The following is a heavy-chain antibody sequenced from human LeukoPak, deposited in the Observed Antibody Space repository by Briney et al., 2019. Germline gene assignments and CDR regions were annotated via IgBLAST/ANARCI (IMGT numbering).Heavy chain of an antibody. CDR1: GFTFSSYG. Sequence: PGRSLRLSCAASGFTFSSYGMHWVRQAPGKELEWVAVIWYDGSNKYYADSVKGRFTISRDNSKNTLYLQMNSLRAEDTAVYYCARDDSSGYYVPASFDYWGQGTLVTVSS. D-gene: IGHD3-22*01. CDR2: IWYDGSNK. CDR3: ARDDSSGYYVPASFDY. J-gene: IGHJ4*02. V-gene: IGHV3-33*01.